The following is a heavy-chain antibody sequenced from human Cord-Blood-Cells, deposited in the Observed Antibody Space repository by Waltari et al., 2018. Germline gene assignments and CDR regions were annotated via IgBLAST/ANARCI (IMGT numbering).Heavy chain of an antibody. CDR1: GCSIRSYY. Sequence: VQLQESGPGLVKPSETLSLTCTVSGCSIRSYYWSWIRPPAGKGLEWIGRIYTSGSTNYNPSLKSRVTMSVDTSKNQFSLKLSSVTAADTAVYYCARVVYYGSGSFRSYYYYMDVWGKGTTVTVSS. V-gene: IGHV4-4*07. D-gene: IGHD3-10*01. CDR3: ARVVYYGSGSFRSYYYYMDV. CDR2: IYTSGST. J-gene: IGHJ6*03.